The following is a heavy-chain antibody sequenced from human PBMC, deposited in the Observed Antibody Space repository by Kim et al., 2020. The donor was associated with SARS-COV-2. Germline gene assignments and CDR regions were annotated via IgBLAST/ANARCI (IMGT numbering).Heavy chain of an antibody. J-gene: IGHJ4*02. D-gene: IGHD6-6*01. CDR3: ARDGVEARPFDY. V-gene: IGHV4-59*01. Sequence: YTPSLDSRLTISAETTKHRFSLKLSSVPAADTAVYYCARDGVEARPFDYWGQGTLVTVSS.